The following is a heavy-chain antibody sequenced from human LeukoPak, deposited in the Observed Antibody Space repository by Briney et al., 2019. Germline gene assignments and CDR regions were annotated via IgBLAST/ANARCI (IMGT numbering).Heavy chain of an antibody. CDR2: IYYSGST. D-gene: IGHD3-10*01. CDR1: GGSISSYY. Sequence: SETLSLTCTVSGGSISSYYWSWIRQPPGKGLEWIGYIYYSGSTNYNPSLKSRVTIPVDTSKNQFSLKLSSVTAADTAVYYCARDMGYYGMDVWGQGTTVTVSS. V-gene: IGHV4-59*01. J-gene: IGHJ6*02. CDR3: ARDMGYYGMDV.